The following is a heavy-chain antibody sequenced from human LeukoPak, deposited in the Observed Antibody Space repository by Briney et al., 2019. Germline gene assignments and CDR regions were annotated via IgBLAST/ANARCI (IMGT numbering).Heavy chain of an antibody. CDR2: IWYDGSNK. Sequence: PGRSLRLSCAASGFTFSSYGMHWVRQAPGKGLAWVAIIWYDGSNKYYADSVKGRFTLSRDNSKNTLYLQMSSLRAEDTAVYYCARDRHTALLDYWGQGTLVTVSS. CDR1: GFTFSSYG. D-gene: IGHD5-18*01. V-gene: IGHV3-33*01. J-gene: IGHJ4*02. CDR3: ARDRHTALLDY.